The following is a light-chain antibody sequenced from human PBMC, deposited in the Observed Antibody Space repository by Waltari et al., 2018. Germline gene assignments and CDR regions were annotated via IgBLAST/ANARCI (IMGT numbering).Light chain of an antibody. CDR1: QSISIY. J-gene: IGKJ1*01. Sequence: DIHMTQSPSSLAASVGDRVTITCRASQSISIYLNWYQQKPGKAPNLLIYAASSLQIGVPSRFSGSGSGTDFTLTVSSLQPEDFATYYCQQSYSSPRTFGQGTKVEIK. CDR2: AAS. V-gene: IGKV1-39*01. CDR3: QQSYSSPRT.